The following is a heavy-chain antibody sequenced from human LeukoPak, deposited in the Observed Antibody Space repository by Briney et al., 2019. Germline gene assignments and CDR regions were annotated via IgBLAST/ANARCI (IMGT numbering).Heavy chain of an antibody. CDR3: ARDHDRCCDYYDSSLIGAFDI. Sequence: ASEKVSCKASGYTFTSYYMHWVRQAPGQGLEWMGIINPSGGSTSYAQKFQGRVTMTRDTSTSTVYMELSSLRSEDTAVYYCARDHDRCCDYYDSSLIGAFDIWGQGTMVTVSS. D-gene: IGHD3-22*01. CDR1: GYTFTSYY. CDR2: INPSGGST. J-gene: IGHJ3*02. V-gene: IGHV1-46*01.